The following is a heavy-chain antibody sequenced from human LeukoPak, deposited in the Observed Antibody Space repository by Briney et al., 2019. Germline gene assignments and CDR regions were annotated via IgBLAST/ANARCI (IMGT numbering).Heavy chain of an antibody. V-gene: IGHV4-34*01. CDR1: GGSFSGYS. CDR2: INHSGST. Sequence: SETLSLTCAVYGGSFSGYSCSWVRQPPGKGLEWIGEINHSGSTNYNPSLKSRVTISVDTSKNQFSLKLSSVTAADTAVYYCARGPVVSIAVAGTDQLFDYWGQGTLVTVSS. CDR3: ARGPVVSIAVAGTDQLFDY. D-gene: IGHD6-19*01. J-gene: IGHJ4*02.